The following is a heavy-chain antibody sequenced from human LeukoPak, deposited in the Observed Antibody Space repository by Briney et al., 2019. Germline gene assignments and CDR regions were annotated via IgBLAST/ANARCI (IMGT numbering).Heavy chain of an antibody. D-gene: IGHD3-16*01. CDR3: ASAGPRGGLGNWFDR. Sequence: SETLSLTCTVSGGSISNSSYYWGWIRQPPGKGLEWIGSIYYSGSTYYNPSLKSRVTISVDTSKNQFSLKLSSVTAADTAVYYCASAGPRGGLGNWFDRWGQGTLVTVSS. V-gene: IGHV4-39*01. CDR2: IYYSGST. CDR1: GGSISNSSYY. J-gene: IGHJ5*02.